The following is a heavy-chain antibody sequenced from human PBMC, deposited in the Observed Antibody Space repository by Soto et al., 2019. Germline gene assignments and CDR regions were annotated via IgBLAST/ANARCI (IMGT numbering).Heavy chain of an antibody. Sequence: PSETLCLTCTVSGGSISSYYWSWIRQPPGRGLEWIGYMYHSGSTNYNPSLKSRVTISVDTSKNQFSLKLSSVTAEDTAVYYCCSGDYYYFMDVWGKGTTVTVSS. J-gene: IGHJ6*03. CDR1: GGSISSYY. CDR3: CSGDYYYFMDV. V-gene: IGHV4-59*01. CDR2: MYHSGST. D-gene: IGHD2-15*01.